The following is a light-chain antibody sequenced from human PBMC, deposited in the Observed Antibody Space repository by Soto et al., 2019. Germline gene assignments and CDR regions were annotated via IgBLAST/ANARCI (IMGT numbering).Light chain of an antibody. CDR3: SSYTSNSTLV. CDR2: EVS. CDR1: SSDVGAYNY. Sequence: QSVLTQPASVSGSPGQSITISCTGTSSDVGAYNYVSWYQQHPDKAPKLMIFEVSDRPSGVSNRFSGSNSGNTASLTISGLHAEDEADYFCSSYTSNSTLVFGGGTKLTVL. J-gene: IGLJ3*02. V-gene: IGLV2-14*01.